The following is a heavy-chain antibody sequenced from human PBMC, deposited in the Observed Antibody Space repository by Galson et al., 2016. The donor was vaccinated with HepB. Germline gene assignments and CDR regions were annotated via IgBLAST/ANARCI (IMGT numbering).Heavy chain of an antibody. CDR3: ASCTTSYCYPWDYNFGMDV. CDR2: ISAYNDNT. J-gene: IGHJ6*02. Sequence: SVKVSCKASGYTFTTYGISWVRQAPGQGLEWMGWISAYNDNTNYAQKVQGRVTVTTDTSTNTTYMELRSLRSDDTAVYYCASCTTSYCYPWDYNFGMDVWGQGTTVTVSS. CDR1: GYTFTTYG. V-gene: IGHV1-18*01. D-gene: IGHD2-8*01.